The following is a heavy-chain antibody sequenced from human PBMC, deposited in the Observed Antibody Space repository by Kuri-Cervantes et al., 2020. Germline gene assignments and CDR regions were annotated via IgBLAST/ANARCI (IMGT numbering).Heavy chain of an antibody. V-gene: IGHV3-9*01. CDR2: ISWNSGSI. J-gene: IGHJ6*02. D-gene: IGHD2-15*01. CDR1: GFTFDEYA. Sequence: GGSLRLSCAASGFTFDEYAMHWVRQAPGKGLEWVSGISWNSGSIGYADSVKGRFTISRDNAKNSLYLQMNSLRAEDTAVYYCAREQLYCSGGSCYLGMDVWGQGTTVTVSS. CDR3: AREQLYCSGGSCYLGMDV.